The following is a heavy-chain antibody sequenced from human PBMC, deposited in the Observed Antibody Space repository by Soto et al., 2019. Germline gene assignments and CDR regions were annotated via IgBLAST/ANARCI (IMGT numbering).Heavy chain of an antibody. Sequence: EVQLVESGGGLVQRGGSLRLSCAASGFTVSSNYMSWVRQAPGKGLEWVSVIYSGGSTYYADSVKGRFTISRDNSKNTPYIQMNSLRAEDTAVYYCARVRGDDGSGDAFDIWGQGTMVTVSS. CDR3: ARVRGDDGSGDAFDI. D-gene: IGHD3-10*01. CDR2: IYSGGST. CDR1: GFTVSSNY. V-gene: IGHV3-66*01. J-gene: IGHJ3*02.